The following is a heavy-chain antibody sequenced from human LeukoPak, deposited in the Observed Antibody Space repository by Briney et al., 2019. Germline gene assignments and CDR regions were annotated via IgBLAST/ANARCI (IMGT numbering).Heavy chain of an antibody. CDR3: ARDGGSESYAFDY. CDR2: ISDSGGDK. Sequence: GGSLRLSCAASGFTFSRYGFHWVRQAPGKGLEWVAFISDSGGDKWYADSVKGRLTISRDKSKNTVNLQMSSLRVDDTALYYCARDGGSESYAFDYWGQGTQVTVSS. J-gene: IGHJ4*02. D-gene: IGHD3-10*01. V-gene: IGHV3-30*02. CDR1: GFTFSRYG.